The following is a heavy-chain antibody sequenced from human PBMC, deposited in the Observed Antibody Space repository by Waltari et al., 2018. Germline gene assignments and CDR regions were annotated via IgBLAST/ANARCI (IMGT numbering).Heavy chain of an antibody. Sequence: EVQLLESGGGLVQPGGSLRLSCAASGFTFSSYAMSWVRQAPGQGLEWVSAISGSGGRTSYADSVKGRFTISRDNSKNTLYLQMNSLRAEDTAVYYCAKDPAVAGTDDYWGQGTLVTVSS. CDR1: GFTFSSYA. V-gene: IGHV3-23*01. J-gene: IGHJ4*02. D-gene: IGHD6-19*01. CDR2: ISGSGGRT. CDR3: AKDPAVAGTDDY.